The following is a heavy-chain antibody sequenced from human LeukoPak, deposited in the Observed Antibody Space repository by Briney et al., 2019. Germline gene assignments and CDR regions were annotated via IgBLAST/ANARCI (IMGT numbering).Heavy chain of an antibody. CDR2: FSAYNGNT. CDR1: GYTFTSYG. D-gene: IGHD6-19*01. V-gene: IGHV1-18*04. Sequence: GASVKVSCKASGYTFTSYGISWVRQAPGQGLEGMGWFSAYNGNTNYAQKPKGRVTITTDTSTRTAYIELRSLRSDDTAVYYCASGKGYSSGWYDYFDYWGQGTLVTVSS. CDR3: ASGKGYSSGWYDYFDY. J-gene: IGHJ4*02.